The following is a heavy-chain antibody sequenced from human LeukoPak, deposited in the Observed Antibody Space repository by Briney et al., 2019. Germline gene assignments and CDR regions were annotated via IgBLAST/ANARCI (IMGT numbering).Heavy chain of an antibody. V-gene: IGHV4-59*01. CDR1: GGSISSYY. J-gene: IGHJ3*02. D-gene: IGHD1-26*01. Sequence: PSETLSLTCTVSGGSISSYYWSWIRQPPGKGLEWIGYIYYSGSTNYNPSLKSRATISVDTSKNQFSLKLSSVTAADTAVYYCARDRGKWSGSETGLDAFDIWGQGTMVTVSS. CDR3: ARDRGKWSGSETGLDAFDI. CDR2: IYYSGST.